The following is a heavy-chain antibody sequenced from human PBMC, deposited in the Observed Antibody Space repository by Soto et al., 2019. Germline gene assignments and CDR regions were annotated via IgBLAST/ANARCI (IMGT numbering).Heavy chain of an antibody. J-gene: IGHJ4*02. CDR2: IYSDGSST. V-gene: IGHV3-74*01. CDR3: GRSIAVAGRGLIDY. CDR1: GFTFNNYW. D-gene: IGHD6-19*01. Sequence: EVQLVESGGGLVQPGGSLRLSCAASGFTFNNYWMYWVRQAPGKGLVWVSRIYSDGSSTSYADSVKGRFTISRDNAKNTVYLQMNSLRAEDTAVYYCGRSIAVAGRGLIDYWGQGTLVTVSS.